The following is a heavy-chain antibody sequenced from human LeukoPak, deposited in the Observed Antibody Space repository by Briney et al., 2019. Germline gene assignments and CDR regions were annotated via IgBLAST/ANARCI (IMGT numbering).Heavy chain of an antibody. J-gene: IGHJ4*02. CDR3: ARHDAAAYRGYFDY. D-gene: IGHD6-13*01. CDR2: IYYSGST. Sequence: SETLSLTCTVSGGSIRSYYWSWIRQPPGKGLEWIGYIYYSGSTNYNPSLKSRVTISVDTSKNQFSLKLSSVTAADTAVYYRARHDAAAYRGYFDYWGQGTLVTVSS. V-gene: IGHV4-59*08. CDR1: GGSIRSYY.